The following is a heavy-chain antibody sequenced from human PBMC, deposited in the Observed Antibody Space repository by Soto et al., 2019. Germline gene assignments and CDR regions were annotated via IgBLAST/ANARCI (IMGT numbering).Heavy chain of an antibody. CDR1: GFTFDDYA. D-gene: IGHD4-17*01. V-gene: IGHV3-9*01. J-gene: IGHJ3*02. CDR3: AKDTGTTVTNSGYDAFDI. CDR2: ISWNSGSI. Sequence: EVQLVESGGGLVQPGRSLRLSCAASGFTFDDYAMHWVQQAPGKGLEWVSGISWNSGSIGYADSVKGRFTISRDNAKNSLYLQMNSLRAEDTALYYCAKDTGTTVTNSGYDAFDIWGQGTMVTVSS.